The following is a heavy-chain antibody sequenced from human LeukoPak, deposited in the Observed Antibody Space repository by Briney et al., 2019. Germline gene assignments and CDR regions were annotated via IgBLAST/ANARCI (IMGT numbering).Heavy chain of an antibody. Sequence: GGSLRLSCAASGFTFTNAWMSWVRQAPGKGLEWVGRIKSNTDGGTTDYAAPVKGRFTISRDDSKNTLYLQMNSLKTEDTAAYYCTTGAYDILTGYYDWYFDLWGRGTLVTVSS. D-gene: IGHD3-9*01. V-gene: IGHV3-15*01. CDR2: IKSNTDGGTT. CDR3: TTGAYDILTGYYDWYFDL. J-gene: IGHJ2*01. CDR1: GFTFTNAW.